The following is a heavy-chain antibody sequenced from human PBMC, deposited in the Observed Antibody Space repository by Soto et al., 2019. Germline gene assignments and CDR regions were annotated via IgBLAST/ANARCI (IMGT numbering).Heavy chain of an antibody. CDR3: ARVPVDTAMLDY. CDR2: INHSGST. D-gene: IGHD5-18*01. Sequence: QVQLQQWGAGLLKPSETLSLTCAVYGGSFSGYYWSWIRQPPGKGLEWIGEINHSGSTNYNPSLKSRVTISVDTSKNQFSLKLSSVTAADTAVYYCARVPVDTAMLDYWGQGTLVTVSS. V-gene: IGHV4-34*01. CDR1: GGSFSGYY. J-gene: IGHJ4*02.